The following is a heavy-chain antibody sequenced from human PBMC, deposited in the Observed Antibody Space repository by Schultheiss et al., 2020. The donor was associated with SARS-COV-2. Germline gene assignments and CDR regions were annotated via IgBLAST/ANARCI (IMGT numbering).Heavy chain of an antibody. Sequence: GGSLRLSCAASGFTFSRSVMSWVRQAPGKGLEWVGRIRSKAKSYATAYVESVKGRFTISRDDSKNTAYLQMNSLKTEDTAVYFCTRSGSSSSPIDFDYWGQGTLVTVSS. CDR3: TRSGSSSSPIDFDY. D-gene: IGHD6-6*01. CDR2: IRSKAKSYAT. V-gene: IGHV3-73*01. CDR1: GFTFSRSV. J-gene: IGHJ4*02.